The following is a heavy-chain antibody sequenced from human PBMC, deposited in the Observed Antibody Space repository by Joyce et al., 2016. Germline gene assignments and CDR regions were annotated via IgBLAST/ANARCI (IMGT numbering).Heavy chain of an antibody. D-gene: IGHD6-19*01. CDR1: GFTFSNNG. Sequence: QVQLVESGGGVVQPGRSLRLSCAASGFTFSNNGMHWVRQAPGKGLEWVAVIAFDGKNGYYADAVKGRFTISRDNSNNTVYLQMNSLRAEDTAVYYCAKDTSGWYVWFDPWGQGTLVTVSS. CDR2: IAFDGKNG. CDR3: AKDTSGWYVWFDP. V-gene: IGHV3-30*18. J-gene: IGHJ5*02.